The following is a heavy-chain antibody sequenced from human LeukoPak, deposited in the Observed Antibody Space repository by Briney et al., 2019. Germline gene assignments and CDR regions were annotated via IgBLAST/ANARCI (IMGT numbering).Heavy chain of an antibody. CDR3: ARNTSHMLRGVNGVLDWFDP. CDR1: GDSISSYY. V-gene: IGHV4-59*01. CDR2: IYNRAST. J-gene: IGHJ5*02. Sequence: SESLSLTRVVSGDSISSYYWSWVRHPPGEGRGWGGYIYNRASTNYNTSLKSRVTISVASSKNQFSLKMTSVTAADTAVYYCARNTSHMLRGVNGVLDWFDPWGQGTLVTVSS. D-gene: IGHD3-10*01.